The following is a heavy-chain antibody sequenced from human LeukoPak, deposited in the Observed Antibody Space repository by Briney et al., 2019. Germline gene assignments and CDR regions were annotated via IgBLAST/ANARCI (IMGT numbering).Heavy chain of an antibody. J-gene: IGHJ6*03. CDR1: GFTLSSYS. V-gene: IGHV3-21*01. D-gene: IGHD6-13*01. CDR3: ASGIAAAGKVYYYYMDV. CDR2: ISSSSTYI. Sequence: GGSLRLSCAASGFTLSSYSMNWVRQAPGKGLEWVSSISSSSTYIYYADSVKGRFTISRDNAKNSLYLQMNSLRAEDTAVYYCASGIAAAGKVYYYYMDVWGKGTTVTVSS.